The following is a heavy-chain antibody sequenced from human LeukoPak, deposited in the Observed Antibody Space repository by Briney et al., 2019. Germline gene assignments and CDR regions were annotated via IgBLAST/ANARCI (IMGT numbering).Heavy chain of an antibody. CDR2: ISYDGSNK. Sequence: PGGSLRLSCAASGFTFSSYAMHWVRQAPGKGLEWVAVISYDGSNKYYADSVKGRFTISRYNSKNTLYLQMNSLRAEDTAVYYCARDRDGDYFDYWGQGTLVTVSS. V-gene: IGHV3-30*04. J-gene: IGHJ4*02. CDR3: ARDRDGDYFDY. CDR1: GFTFSSYA. D-gene: IGHD4-17*01.